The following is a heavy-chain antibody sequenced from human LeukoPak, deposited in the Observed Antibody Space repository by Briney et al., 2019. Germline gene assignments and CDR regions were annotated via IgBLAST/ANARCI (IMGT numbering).Heavy chain of an antibody. J-gene: IGHJ6*02. Sequence: PSQTLSLTCAVSGGSISSGGYSWSWIGQPPGKGLEWIGYIYHSGSTYYNPSLKSRVTISVDRSKNQFSLKLSSVTAADTAVYYCARAGPAAYYYYGMDVWGQGTTVTVSS. V-gene: IGHV4-30-2*01. CDR2: IYHSGST. CDR1: GGSISSGGYS. D-gene: IGHD2-2*01. CDR3: ARAGPAAYYYYGMDV.